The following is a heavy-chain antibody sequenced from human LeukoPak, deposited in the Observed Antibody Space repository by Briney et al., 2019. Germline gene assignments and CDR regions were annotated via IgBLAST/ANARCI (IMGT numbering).Heavy chain of an antibody. J-gene: IGHJ4*02. CDR3: AKHSFDSGGYFDE. CDR2: IYYSGRT. V-gene: IGHV4-59*08. CDR1: DGSISGSY. Sequence: SETLSLTCTVSDGSISGSYWNWIRQPPGKGLEWIGNIYYSGRTNYNPSLKSRVTISVDTSKNQVSLKLTSVTAADTAVYYCAKHSFDSGGYFDEWGQGTLVTVSS. D-gene: IGHD3-22*01.